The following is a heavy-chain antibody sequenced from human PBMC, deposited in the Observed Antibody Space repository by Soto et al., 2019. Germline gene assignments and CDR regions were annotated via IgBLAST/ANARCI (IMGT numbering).Heavy chain of an antibody. D-gene: IGHD3-10*01. Sequence: PSETLSLTCTVSGVSISNYYWSWIRQPPGKGLEWIGYSHYSGNTNYNPSFKSRVTISVDTSKKQFSLKLTSVTAADTAVYYCARHFYGSGSYAWFDPWGQGTLVTVSS. J-gene: IGHJ5*02. CDR2: SHYSGNT. CDR1: GVSISNYY. CDR3: ARHFYGSGSYAWFDP. V-gene: IGHV4-59*08.